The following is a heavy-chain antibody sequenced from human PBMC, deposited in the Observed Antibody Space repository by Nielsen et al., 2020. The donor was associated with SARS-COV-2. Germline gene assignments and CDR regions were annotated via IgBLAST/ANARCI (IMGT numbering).Heavy chain of an antibody. CDR3: ASSRRDGYPDTLSFDY. J-gene: IGHJ4*02. V-gene: IGHV4-61*01. CDR2: IYYSGST. Sequence: SETLSLTCTVSGGSVSSGSYYWSWIRQPPGKGLEWIGYIYYSGSTNYNPSLKSRVTISVDTSKNQFSLKLSSVTAADTAVYYCASSRRDGYPDTLSFDYWGQGTLVTVSS. CDR1: GGSVSSGSYY. D-gene: IGHD5-24*01.